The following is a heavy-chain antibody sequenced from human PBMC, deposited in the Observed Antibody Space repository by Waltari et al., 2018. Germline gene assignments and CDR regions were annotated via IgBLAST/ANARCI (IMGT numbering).Heavy chain of an antibody. D-gene: IGHD7-27*01. Sequence: EVQLVESGGGLIQPGGSLRLSCAASGFTVSSNYMSWVRQAPGKGLEWVSVIYSGGSTYCADSVKGRFTISRDNSKNTLYLQMNSLRAEDTAVYYCATYPLNWGSREEAFDIWGQGTMVTVSS. CDR3: ATYPLNWGSREEAFDI. J-gene: IGHJ3*02. CDR2: IYSGGST. CDR1: GFTVSSNY. V-gene: IGHV3-53*01.